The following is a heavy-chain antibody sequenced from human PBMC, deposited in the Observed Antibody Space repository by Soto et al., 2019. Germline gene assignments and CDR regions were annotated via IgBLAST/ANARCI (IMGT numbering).Heavy chain of an antibody. D-gene: IGHD3-22*01. CDR3: ARDKGSSGYYEYYFDY. CDR1: GFTFSSYA. CDR2: ISYDGSEK. Sequence: QVQLVEAGGGVVQPGRSLRLSCAASGFTFSSYAMHWVRQAPGKGLEWAAVISYDGSEKYYADSVKGRFTISRDNSKNTLYLQMRSLRAEDTAVYYCARDKGSSGYYEYYFDYWGQGTLVTVSS. J-gene: IGHJ4*02. V-gene: IGHV3-30-3*01.